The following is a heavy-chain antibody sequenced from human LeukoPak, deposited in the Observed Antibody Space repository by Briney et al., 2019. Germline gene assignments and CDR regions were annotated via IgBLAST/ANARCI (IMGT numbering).Heavy chain of an antibody. D-gene: IGHD5-12*01. Sequence: NTGGSLRLSCATSGFTFRTYEMNWVRQAPGRGLEWVSYISSSSSYIYYADSVKGRFTISRDNAKNSLYLQMNSLRAEDTAVYYCARETYDTDQDEYYFDYWGQGTLVTVSS. J-gene: IGHJ4*02. CDR3: ARETYDTDQDEYYFDY. CDR1: GFTFRTYE. CDR2: ISSSSSYI. V-gene: IGHV3-21*01.